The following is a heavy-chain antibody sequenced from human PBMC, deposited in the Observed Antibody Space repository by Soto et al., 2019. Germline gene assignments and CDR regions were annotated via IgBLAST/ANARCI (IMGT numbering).Heavy chain of an antibody. CDR2: IIPILGIA. Sequence: QVQLVQSGAEVKKPGSSVKVSCKASGGTFSSYTISWVRQAPVQGLEWMGRIIPILGIANYAQKFQGRVTITADKSTSTAYMELSSLRSEDTAVYYCARDTKSGSYALGPRWGQGTLVTVSS. D-gene: IGHD1-26*01. CDR1: GGTFSSYT. CDR3: ARDTKSGSYALGPR. J-gene: IGHJ4*02. V-gene: IGHV1-69*08.